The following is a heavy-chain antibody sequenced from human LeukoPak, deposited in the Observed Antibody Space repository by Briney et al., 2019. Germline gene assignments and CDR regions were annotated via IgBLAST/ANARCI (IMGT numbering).Heavy chain of an antibody. CDR3: AKKVPANWGSYFDY. CDR1: GFTFSSYA. Sequence: GGSLRLSCAASGFTFSSYAMSWVRQAPGKGLEWVSAISGSGDSTYSTDSVKGRFTISRNNSENTLYLQMNSLRAEDTAVYYCAKKVPANWGSYFDYWGQGTLVTVSS. V-gene: IGHV3-23*01. J-gene: IGHJ4*02. CDR2: ISGSGDST. D-gene: IGHD7-27*01.